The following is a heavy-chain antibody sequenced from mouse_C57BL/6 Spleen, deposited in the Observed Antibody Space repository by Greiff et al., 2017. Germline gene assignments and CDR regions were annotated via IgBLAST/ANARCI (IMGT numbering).Heavy chain of an antibody. D-gene: IGHD2-3*01. CDR3: ARDHDGYYDY. CDR2: INYDGSST. V-gene: IGHV5-16*01. CDR1: GFTFSDYY. Sequence: DVKLVESEGGLVQPGSSMKLSCTASGFTFSDYYMAWVRQVPEKGLEWVANINYDGSSTYYLDSLKSRFIISRDNAKNILYLQMSSLKSEDTATYYCARDHDGYYDYWGQGTTLTVSS. J-gene: IGHJ2*01.